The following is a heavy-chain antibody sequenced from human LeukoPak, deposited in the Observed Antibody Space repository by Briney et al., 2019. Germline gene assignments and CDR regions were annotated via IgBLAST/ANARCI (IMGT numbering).Heavy chain of an antibody. Sequence: ASVKDSCKASGYTFTSYDIHWVRQATGQGLDWMGLMNPNSGNKGYAQKFQGRVTMTRNTSISTAYMELSSLRSEDTAVYYCARGPRHRGGYGYWGQGTRVTVSS. V-gene: IGHV1-8*01. J-gene: IGHJ4*02. CDR3: ARGPRHRGGYGY. CDR2: MNPNSGNK. CDR1: GYTFTSYD. D-gene: IGHD6-19*01.